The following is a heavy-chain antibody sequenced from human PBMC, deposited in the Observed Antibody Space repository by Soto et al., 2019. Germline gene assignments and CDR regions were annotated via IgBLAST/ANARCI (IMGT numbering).Heavy chain of an antibody. V-gene: IGHV1-46*01. Sequence: GASVKVSCKASGYTFTSYYMHWVRQAPGQGLEWMGIINPSGGSTSYAQKFQGRVTMTRDTSTSTVYMELSSLRSEDTAVYYCARDFIAARRYYYYGMDVWGQGTTVTGSS. CDR1: GYTFTSYY. CDR2: INPSGGST. D-gene: IGHD6-6*01. CDR3: ARDFIAARRYYYYGMDV. J-gene: IGHJ6*02.